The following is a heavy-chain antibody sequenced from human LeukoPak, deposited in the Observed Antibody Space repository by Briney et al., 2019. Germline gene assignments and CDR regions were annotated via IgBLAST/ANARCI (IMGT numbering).Heavy chain of an antibody. Sequence: SGTLSLTCNVSGDSIRNSYWSWIRQPPGKPLEWIGYRYYSGSTDSNPSFKSRVTMSIDTSENQFSLKLNSVTAADTAVYYCARGYYYMDLWGEGTTVIVSS. J-gene: IGHJ6*03. CDR2: RYYSGST. CDR3: ARGYYYMDL. CDR1: GDSIRNSY. V-gene: IGHV4-59*01.